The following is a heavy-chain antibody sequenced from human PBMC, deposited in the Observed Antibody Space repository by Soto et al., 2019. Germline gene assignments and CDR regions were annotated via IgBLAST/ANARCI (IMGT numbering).Heavy chain of an antibody. CDR2: ISGSGFKK. D-gene: IGHD2-15*01. V-gene: IGHV3-23*01. J-gene: IGHJ5*02. CDR3: AKHPGVDVVSRATVDWCGP. CDR1: GFIFENFG. Sequence: GGSLRRSCAASGFIFENFGRSWVRQAPGKGLEWISTISGSGFKKYYADSVKGRFTISRDNSKSTVYLELNNLSAQHPSLSHCAKHPGVDVVSRATVDWCGPWGQG.